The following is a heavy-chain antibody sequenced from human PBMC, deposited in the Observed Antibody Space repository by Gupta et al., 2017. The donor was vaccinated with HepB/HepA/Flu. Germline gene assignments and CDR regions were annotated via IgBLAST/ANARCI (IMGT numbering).Heavy chain of an antibody. CDR2: IYYSGST. CDR3: ARRSRISGWFDP. CDR1: GGSISSSSYY. J-gene: IGHJ5*02. D-gene: IGHD1-20*01. V-gene: IGHV4-39*01. Sequence: QLQLQESGPGLVKPSETLSLTCTVSGGSISSSSYYWGWIRQPPGKGLEWIGSIYYSGSTYYKPSLKRRVTISVDTSKNQFSLKLSSVTAADTAVYYCARRSRISGWFDPWGQGTLVTVSS.